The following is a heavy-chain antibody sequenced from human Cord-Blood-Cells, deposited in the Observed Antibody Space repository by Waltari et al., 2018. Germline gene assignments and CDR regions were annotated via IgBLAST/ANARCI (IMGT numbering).Heavy chain of an antibody. J-gene: IGHJ4*02. CDR3: ARADYLTIFGVVIIKYFDY. Sequence: QVQLVQSGAAVKKPGHSVKVSCKASGGTFSSYAITWVRTAPGPGLEWMGGIIPIFGTANYAQKVQGRVTITADESTSTAYMELSSLRSEDTAVYYCARADYLTIFGVVIIKYFDYWGQGTLVTVSS. CDR1: GGTFSSYA. CDR2: IIPIFGTA. V-gene: IGHV1-69*01. D-gene: IGHD3-3*01.